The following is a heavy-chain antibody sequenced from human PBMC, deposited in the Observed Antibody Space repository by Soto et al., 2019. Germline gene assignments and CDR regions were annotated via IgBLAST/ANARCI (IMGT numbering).Heavy chain of an antibody. CDR3: ARRCGTFFAY. Sequence: SETLSLTCTVSGGSISSYYWSWIRQPPGKGLEWIGYIYYSGSTNYNPSLKSRVTISVDTSKNQFSLKLSSVTAADTAVYYCARRCGTFFAYWGQGTLVTVSS. CDR1: GGSISSYY. CDR2: IYYSGST. D-gene: IGHD1-1*01. J-gene: IGHJ4*02. V-gene: IGHV4-59*01.